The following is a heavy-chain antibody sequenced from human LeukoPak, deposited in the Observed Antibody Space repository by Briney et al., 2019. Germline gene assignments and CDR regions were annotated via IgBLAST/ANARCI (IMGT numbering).Heavy chain of an antibody. V-gene: IGHV4-4*07. CDR2: IYTSGAT. CDR3: ARVSSSWADAFDI. CDR1: GGSISSYY. J-gene: IGHJ3*02. D-gene: IGHD6-13*01. Sequence: SETLSLTCTVSGGSISSYYWSWIRQPPGKEMQWIGRIYTSGATNYNPSLKSRVTMSIDTYKKEFTLKLTSVTAADTAVYYCARVSSSWADAFDIWGQGTMVTVSS.